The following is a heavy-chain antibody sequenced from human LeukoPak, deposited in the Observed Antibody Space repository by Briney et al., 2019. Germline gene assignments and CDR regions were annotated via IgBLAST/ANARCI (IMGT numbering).Heavy chain of an antibody. V-gene: IGHV4-34*01. CDR1: GGSFSGYY. CDR3: ARPSRPYCSSTSCYLGLDP. Sequence: SETLSLTCAVYGGSFSGYYWSWNRQPPGKGLEWIGEINHSGSTNYNPSLKSRVTISVDTSKNQFSLKLSSVTAADTAVYYCARPSRPYCSSTSCYLGLDPWGQGTLVTVSS. D-gene: IGHD2-2*01. J-gene: IGHJ5*02. CDR2: INHSGST.